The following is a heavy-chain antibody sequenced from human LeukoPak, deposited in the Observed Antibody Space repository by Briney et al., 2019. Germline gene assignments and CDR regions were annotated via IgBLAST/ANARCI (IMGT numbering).Heavy chain of an antibody. D-gene: IGHD6-19*01. CDR2: ISYDGSNK. CDR1: GFTFSSYG. Sequence: PGGSLRLSCAASGFTFSSYGMHWVRQAPGKGLEWVAVISYDGSNKYYADSVKGRFTISRDNSKNTLYLQMNSLRAEDTAVYYCAKDRGIAVWGQGTLVTASS. J-gene: IGHJ4*02. CDR3: AKDRGIAV. V-gene: IGHV3-30*18.